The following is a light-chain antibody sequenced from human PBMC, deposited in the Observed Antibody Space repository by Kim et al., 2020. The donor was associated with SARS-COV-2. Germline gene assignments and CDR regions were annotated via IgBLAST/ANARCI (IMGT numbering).Light chain of an antibody. J-gene: IGKJ2*01. V-gene: IGKV3-15*01. CDR1: QTVSSN. CDR2: GAS. CDR3: QQYNYWPRT. Sequence: ETVMTQSPAILSVSPGERATLSCRASQTVSSNLAWYQQKPGQAPRLLIYGASTRATGIPARFSGSGSGTQFTLAISSLQSEDFAVYYCQQYNYWPRTFGQGTKLEI.